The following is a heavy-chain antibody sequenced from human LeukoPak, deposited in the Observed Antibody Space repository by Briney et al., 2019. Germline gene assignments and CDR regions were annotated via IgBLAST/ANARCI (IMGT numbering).Heavy chain of an antibody. J-gene: IGHJ5*02. Sequence: GGSLRLPCEASGFTFSNYWMHWVRQGPGKGLVWVSRINGAGSSTSYADSVKGRFTISRDNAKNTLFLQMNSLRADDTAVYYCARDYMYQADLWGQGTLSPSPQ. D-gene: IGHD2-2*01. CDR3: ARDYMYQADL. CDR2: INGAGSST. CDR1: GFTFSNYW. V-gene: IGHV3-74*01.